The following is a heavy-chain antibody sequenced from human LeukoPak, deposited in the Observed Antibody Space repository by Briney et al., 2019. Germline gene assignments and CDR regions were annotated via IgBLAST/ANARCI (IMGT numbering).Heavy chain of an antibody. D-gene: IGHD3-10*01. Sequence: SETLSLTCTVSGGSVSSYYWSWIRQPPGKGLEWIGYIHYSGNTNYNPSLKSRVTISVDTSKNQFSLKLSSVTAADTAVYYCARGRYYYGSGTFDYWGQGTLVTVSS. CDR2: IHYSGNT. V-gene: IGHV4-59*02. J-gene: IGHJ4*02. CDR3: ARGRYYYGSGTFDY. CDR1: GGSVSSYY.